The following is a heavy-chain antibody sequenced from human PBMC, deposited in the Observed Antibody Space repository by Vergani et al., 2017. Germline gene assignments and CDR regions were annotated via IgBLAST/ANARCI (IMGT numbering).Heavy chain of an antibody. J-gene: IGHJ4*02. CDR2: IIPIFGIA. Sequence: QVQLVQSGAEVKKPGSSVKVSCKASGGTFSSYAISWVRQAPGQGLEWMGGIIPIFGIANYAQKFQGRVKITADKSTSTAYMELSSLRSEDTAVYYCAREGLYYDSSGSLDYWGQGTLVTVSS. CDR3: AREGLYYDSSGSLDY. CDR1: GGTFSSYA. V-gene: IGHV1-69*14. D-gene: IGHD3-22*01.